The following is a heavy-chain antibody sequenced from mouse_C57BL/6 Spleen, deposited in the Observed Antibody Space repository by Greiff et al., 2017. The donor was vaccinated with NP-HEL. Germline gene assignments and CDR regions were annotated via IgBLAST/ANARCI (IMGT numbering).Heavy chain of an antibody. J-gene: IGHJ3*01. CDR2: IYPGSGST. CDR3: ARRDYYGSSQFAY. Sequence: QVQLQQPGAELVKPGASVKMSCKASGYTFTSYWITWVKQRPGQGLEWIGDIYPGSGSTNYNEKFKSKATLTVDTSSSTAYMRLSSLTSEDSAVYYCARRDYYGSSQFAYWGQGTLVTVSA. CDR1: GYTFTSYW. D-gene: IGHD1-1*01. V-gene: IGHV1-55*01.